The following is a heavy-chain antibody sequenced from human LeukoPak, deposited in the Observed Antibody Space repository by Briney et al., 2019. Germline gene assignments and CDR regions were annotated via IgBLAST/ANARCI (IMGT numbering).Heavy chain of an antibody. J-gene: IGHJ5*02. Sequence: PSQTLSLTCTVSGGSISSGGYYWSWIRQHPGKGLEWIGYIFYSGSTYYNPSRKSRVTISVDTSKNPFSLKLSSVTAADTAVYYCATAQSPNLLTTVVTPDNWFDPWGQGTLVTVSS. CDR1: GGSISSGGYY. D-gene: IGHD4-23*01. CDR3: ATAQSPNLLTTVVTPDNWFDP. CDR2: IFYSGST. V-gene: IGHV4-31*03.